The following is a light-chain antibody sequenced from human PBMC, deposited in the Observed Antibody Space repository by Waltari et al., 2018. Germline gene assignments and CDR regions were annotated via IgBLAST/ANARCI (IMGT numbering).Light chain of an antibody. CDR3: VQALQTPLT. J-gene: IGKJ4*01. Sequence: DIVMTQPPVSLPVTPGEPASIDCRSSQSLLHSHGNNYLDWYLQEPGLSSQLLIYWASNQASGVRDRFSGGGSGTDLTLKIRSVEAADVGVYYCVQALQTPLTFGGGTKVEIK. V-gene: IGKV2-28*01. CDR2: WAS. CDR1: QSLLHSHGNNY.